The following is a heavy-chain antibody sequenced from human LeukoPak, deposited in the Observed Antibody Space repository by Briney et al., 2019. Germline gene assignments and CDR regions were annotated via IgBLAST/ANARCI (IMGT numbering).Heavy chain of an antibody. CDR3: ARDPPLGSCSTISCPHLDY. V-gene: IGHV3-21*01. CDR2: ISSSSSFI. D-gene: IGHD2-2*01. CDR1: GFTFSRYS. J-gene: IGHJ4*02. Sequence: GGSLRLSCAASGFTFSRYSMNWVRQAPGKGLEWVSSISSSSSFIYYADSVKGRFTISRDNVKNSLYLQMNSLRAEDTAVYYCARDPPLGSCSTISCPHLDYWGQGTLVTVSS.